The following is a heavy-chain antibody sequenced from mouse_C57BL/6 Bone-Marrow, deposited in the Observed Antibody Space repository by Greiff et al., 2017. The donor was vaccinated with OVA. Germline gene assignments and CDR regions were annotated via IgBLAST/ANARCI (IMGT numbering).Heavy chain of an antibody. J-gene: IGHJ1*03. CDR2: ISYDGSN. V-gene: IGHV3-6*01. Sequence: EVKLQESGPGLVKPSQSLSLTCSVTGYSITSGYYWNWIRQFPGNKLEWMGYISYDGSNNYNPSHKNRISITRDTSKNQFFLKLNSVTTEDTATYYCARNQGHYYGSSHWYFDVWGTGTTVTVSS. CDR1: GYSITSGYY. CDR3: ARNQGHYYGSSHWYFDV. D-gene: IGHD1-1*01.